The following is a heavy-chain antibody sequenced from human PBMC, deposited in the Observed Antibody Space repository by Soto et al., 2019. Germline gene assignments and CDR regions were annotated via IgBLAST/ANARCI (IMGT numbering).Heavy chain of an antibody. V-gene: IGHV1-69*06. CDR3: ARAEGWLLGSFYYYYGMDV. CDR2: IIPIFGTA. CDR1: GGTFSSYA. Sequence: ASVKGSCKGSGGTFSSYAISWGRQAPGQGLEWMGGIIPIFGTANYAQKFQGRVTITADKSTSTAYMELSSLRSEDTAVYYCARAEGWLLGSFYYYYGMDVWGQGTTVPVSS. D-gene: IGHD3-10*02. J-gene: IGHJ6*02.